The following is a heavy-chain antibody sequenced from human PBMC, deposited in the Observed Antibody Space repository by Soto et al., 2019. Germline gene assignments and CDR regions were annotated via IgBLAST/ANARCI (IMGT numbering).Heavy chain of an antibody. J-gene: IGHJ6*02. CDR3: ARVTGRYYYGMDV. V-gene: IGHV4-39*07. CDR2: INHGGST. CDR1: GGSISSSSYY. Sequence: SETMSLTCTVAGGSISSSSYYWGWIRQPPGKGLEWIGGINHGGSTNYNPSLKSRVTISVDTSKNQFSLKLSSVTAADTAVYYCARVTGRYYYGMDVWGQGTTVTVS.